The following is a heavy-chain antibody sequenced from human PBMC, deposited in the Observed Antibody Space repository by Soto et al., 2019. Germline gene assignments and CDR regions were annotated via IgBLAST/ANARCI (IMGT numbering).Heavy chain of an antibody. D-gene: IGHD3-3*01. CDR3: AKDANAITIFGVVMVY. J-gene: IGHJ4*02. CDR2: ISGSGGST. V-gene: IGHV3-23*01. CDR1: GFTFSSYA. Sequence: EVQLLESGGGLVQPGGSLRLSCAASGFTFSSYAMSWVRQAPGKGLEWVSAISGSGGSTYYADSVKGRFTISRDNSKNTLYLQMNSLRAEDTAVYYCAKDANAITIFGVVMVYWGQGTLVTVSS.